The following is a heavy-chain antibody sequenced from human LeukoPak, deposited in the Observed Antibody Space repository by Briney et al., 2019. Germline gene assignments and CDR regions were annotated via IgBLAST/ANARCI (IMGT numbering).Heavy chain of an antibody. Sequence: GGSLRLSCAASGFTFSNSAMYWVRQAPGKGLEFVSVISTNGDRTYYADSVKGRFTISRDNSKNTLYLQMGSLRADDMAVYYCARGVAISSTGWYDTFDYWGQGALVTGYS. D-gene: IGHD6-19*01. J-gene: IGHJ4*02. CDR2: ISTNGDRT. CDR3: ARGVAISSTGWYDTFDY. CDR1: GFTFSNSA. V-gene: IGHV3-64*02.